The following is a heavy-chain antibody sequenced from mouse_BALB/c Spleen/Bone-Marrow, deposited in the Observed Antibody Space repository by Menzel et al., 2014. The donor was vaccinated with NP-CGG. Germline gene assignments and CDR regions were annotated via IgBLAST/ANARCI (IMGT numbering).Heavy chain of an antibody. CDR3: ASSGGIYVSFAY. CDR1: GYTFTSYW. CDR2: IDPSDSET. V-gene: IGHV1-69*02. Sequence: QVQLKQSGAELVKPGAPVKLSCKASGYTFTSYWMNWVKQRPGRGLEWIGRIDPSDSETHYNQKFKDKATLTVDKSSSTVYIQLCSLTSEDSAVYYCASSGGIYVSFAYWGQGTLVSVSA. D-gene: IGHD3-1*01. J-gene: IGHJ3*01.